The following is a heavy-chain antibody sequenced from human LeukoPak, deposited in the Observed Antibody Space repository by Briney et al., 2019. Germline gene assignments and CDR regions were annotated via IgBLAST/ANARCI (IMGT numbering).Heavy chain of an antibody. CDR1: SFTFSSYE. CDR3: ARVYSSSSGKGMDV. CDR2: ITSSGSTK. J-gene: IGHJ6*02. V-gene: IGHV3-48*03. Sequence: GGSLRLSCAASSFTFSSYEMNWVRQAPGTGLEWVSYITSSGSTKNYADSVKGRFTISRDNAKNSLYLQMNSLRAEDTAVYYCARVYSSSSGKGMDVWGQGTTVTVSS. D-gene: IGHD6-6*01.